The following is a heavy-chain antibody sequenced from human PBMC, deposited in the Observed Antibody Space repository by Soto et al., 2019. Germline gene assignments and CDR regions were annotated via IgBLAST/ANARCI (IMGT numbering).Heavy chain of an antibody. CDR1: GGSISSISYY. Sequence: QLQLQESGPGLVKPSETLSLTCTVSGGSISSISYYWGWLRQPPGRGLEWIGSLFYSGSTYDNPSLKNRVTISEDTSKNQFSLKLNSVTAADTAVYFCARHKSGNSGWYDDFDFWGQGTLVTVSS. CDR2: LFYSGST. CDR3: ARHKSGNSGWYDDFDF. V-gene: IGHV4-39*01. D-gene: IGHD6-19*01. J-gene: IGHJ4*02.